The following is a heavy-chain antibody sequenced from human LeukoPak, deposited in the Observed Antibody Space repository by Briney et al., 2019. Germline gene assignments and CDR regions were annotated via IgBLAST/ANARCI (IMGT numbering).Heavy chain of an antibody. V-gene: IGHV4-39*01. CDR3: ARYWGPYDNSGAYFDY. CDR2: IHYAGST. CDR1: RDSISSSSYY. J-gene: IGHJ4*02. D-gene: IGHD3-22*01. Sequence: PSETLSLTCAVSRDSISSSSYYWVWLRPPPGKGLEWIATIHYAGSTYYTPSLKSRVTISVDTSKNQFSLKLSSVTAADTVIYYCARYWGPYDNSGAYFDYWGQGTLVTVSS.